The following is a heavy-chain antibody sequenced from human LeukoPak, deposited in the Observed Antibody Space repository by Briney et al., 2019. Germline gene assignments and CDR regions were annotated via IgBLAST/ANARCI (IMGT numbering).Heavy chain of an antibody. Sequence: GASLKISCKGSGYSFTSYWIGWVRQMPGKGLEWMGIIYPGDSDTRYSPSFQGQVTISADKSISTAYLQWSSLKASDTAMYYCARTPSYDILTGYPDYWGQGTLVTVSS. CDR1: GYSFTSYW. D-gene: IGHD3-9*01. CDR3: ARTPSYDILTGYPDY. J-gene: IGHJ4*02. V-gene: IGHV5-51*01. CDR2: IYPGDSDT.